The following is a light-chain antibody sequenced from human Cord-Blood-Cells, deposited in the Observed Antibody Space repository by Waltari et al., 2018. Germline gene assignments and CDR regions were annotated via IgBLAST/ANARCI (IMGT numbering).Light chain of an antibody. CDR2: DAS. CDR1: QSVSSY. Sequence: ELVLTQSPATLSLSPGERATLACRASQSVSSYLAWYHQKPGQAPSLLIYDASNRATGIPARFSGSGSGTDFTLTISSLEPEDFAVYYCQQRSNWPLTFGGGTKVEIK. CDR3: QQRSNWPLT. J-gene: IGKJ4*01. V-gene: IGKV3-11*01.